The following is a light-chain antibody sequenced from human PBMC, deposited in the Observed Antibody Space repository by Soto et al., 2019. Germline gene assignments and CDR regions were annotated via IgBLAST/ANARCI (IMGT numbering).Light chain of an antibody. CDR3: QQSYITPWT. CDR1: QRVNNY. Sequence: DVQMTQSTSSLSAYVGDRVSITCRASQRVNNYLNWYQLKPGKAPNLLIYAASSLQIGVPSRFGGSASGTNFTLAISGLQPEDFATYYCQQSYITPWTFGQGTKVDI. J-gene: IGKJ1*01. V-gene: IGKV1-39*01. CDR2: AAS.